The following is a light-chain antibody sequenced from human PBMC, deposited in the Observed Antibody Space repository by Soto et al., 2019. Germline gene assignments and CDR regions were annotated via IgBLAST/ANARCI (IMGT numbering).Light chain of an antibody. CDR3: QQYNSYAALT. Sequence: DIQMTQSPSTLSASVGDRVTITCRASQSISSWLAWYQQKPGKAPKLLIYDASSLESGVPSRFIGSGSGTEFTLTTISLQPDDFATYYCQQYNSYAALTFGGGTKVEIK. J-gene: IGKJ4*01. V-gene: IGKV1-5*01. CDR1: QSISSW. CDR2: DAS.